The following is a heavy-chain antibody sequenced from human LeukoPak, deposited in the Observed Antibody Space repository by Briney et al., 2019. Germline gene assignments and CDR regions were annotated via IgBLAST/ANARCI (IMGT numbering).Heavy chain of an antibody. CDR3: ARSTALYGDNSFDS. V-gene: IGHV4-59*01. Sequence: SETLSLTCTVSGGSINNYYWSWIRQPPGQGLEWIGYVYSGSTHYNPSLKSRVAISVATSKNQVSLELSSVTAADTAVYYCARSTALYGDNSFDSWGRGTLVTVSS. CDR1: GGSINNYY. D-gene: IGHD4-17*01. J-gene: IGHJ4*02. CDR2: VYSGST.